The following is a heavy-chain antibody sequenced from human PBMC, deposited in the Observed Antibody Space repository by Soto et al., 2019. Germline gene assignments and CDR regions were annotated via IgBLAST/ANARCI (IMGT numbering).Heavy chain of an antibody. Sequence: EVQLVESGGGLVQPGGSLRLSCAASGFTFRNSWMSWVRQAPGKGPEWVASIDQGGSVEYYVDSVKGRFTISRDNDKHSLYLQMNSLIGEDTATYYCARAGWWGQGTLVIVSS. CDR2: IDQGGSVE. V-gene: IGHV3-7*01. J-gene: IGHJ4*02. D-gene: IGHD2-15*01. CDR1: GFTFRNSW. CDR3: ARAGW.